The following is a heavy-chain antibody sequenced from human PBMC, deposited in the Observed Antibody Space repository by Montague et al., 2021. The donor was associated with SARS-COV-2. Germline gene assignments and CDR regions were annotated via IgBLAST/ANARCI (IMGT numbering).Heavy chain of an antibody. D-gene: IGHD2-2*01. V-gene: IGHV4-59*01. CDR1: GGSISSYY. CDR3: ARIWYSSSHQGIYYFDY. Sequence: SETLSLTCTVSGGSISSYYWSWIRQPPGKGLEWIGYIYYSRSTNYNPSLKSRVTISVDTSKNQFSLKLTSVTAADTAVYYCARIWYSSSHQGIYYFDYWGQGTLVTVSS. J-gene: IGHJ4*02. CDR2: IYYSRST.